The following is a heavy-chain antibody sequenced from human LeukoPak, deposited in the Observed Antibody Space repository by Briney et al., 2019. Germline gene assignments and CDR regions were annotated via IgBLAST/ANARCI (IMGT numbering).Heavy chain of an antibody. J-gene: IGHJ4*02. CDR1: GYTFTGYY. CDR3: ARENSGYCSSTSCYTGCNY. V-gene: IGHV1-2*02. D-gene: IGHD2-2*02. CDR2: INPNSGGT. Sequence: ASVKVSCKASGYTFTGYYMHWVRQAPGQGLEWMGWINPNSGGTNYAQKFQGRVTMTRDTSISTAYMELSSLRSDDTAVYYCARENSGYCSSTSCYTGCNYWGQGTLVTVSS.